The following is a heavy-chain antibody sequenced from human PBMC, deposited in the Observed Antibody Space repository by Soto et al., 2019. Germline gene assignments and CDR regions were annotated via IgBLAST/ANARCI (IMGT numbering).Heavy chain of an antibody. CDR1: GGSISSANW. Sequence: TLSLTCAVSGGSISSANWWTWVRQPPGKGLEWIGEIYHGGSTSYNPSLKSRVTLSLDKFKNHFSLNLTSVTAADTAVYYCARLSFSYGVDVWGQGTTVTVSS. CDR2: IYHGGST. CDR3: ARLSFSYGVDV. J-gene: IGHJ6*02. V-gene: IGHV4-4*02.